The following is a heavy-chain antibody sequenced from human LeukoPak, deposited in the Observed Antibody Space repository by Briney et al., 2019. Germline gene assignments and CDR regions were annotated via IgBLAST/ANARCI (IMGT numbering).Heavy chain of an antibody. CDR1: GGSISSSNW. J-gene: IGHJ4*02. V-gene: IGHV4-4*02. D-gene: IGHD6-19*01. CDR2: IYHSGST. CDR3: ARGHNKAVGH. Sequence: TSETLSLTCAVSGGSISSSNWWSWVRQPPGKGLEWIGEIYHSGSTNYNPSLKSRVTISVDTSKNQFSLKLSSVTAADTAVYYCARGHNKAVGHWGQGTLVTSPQ.